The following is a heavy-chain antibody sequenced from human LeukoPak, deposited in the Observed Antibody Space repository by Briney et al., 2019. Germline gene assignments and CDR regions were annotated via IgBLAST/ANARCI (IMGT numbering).Heavy chain of an antibody. CDR2: IDWDDDK. J-gene: IGHJ3*02. CDR3: ARSMTTVTPGAFDI. Sequence: SGPALVKPTQPLTLTCTFSGFSLSTSGMCVSWIRQPPGKALEWLARIDWDDDKYYSTSLKTRLTISKDTSKNQVVLIMTNMDPVDTATYYCARSMTTVTPGAFDIWGQGTMVTVSS. CDR1: GFSLSTSGMC. V-gene: IGHV2-70*11. D-gene: IGHD4-17*01.